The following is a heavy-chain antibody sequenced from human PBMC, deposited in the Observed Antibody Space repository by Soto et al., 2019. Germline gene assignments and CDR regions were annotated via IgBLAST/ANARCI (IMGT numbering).Heavy chain of an antibody. CDR3: ARQSSWYRGAY. D-gene: IGHD6-13*01. CDR2: IYYSGST. V-gene: IGHV4-39*01. Sequence: PSETLSLTCTVSGGSISSSSYYWGWIRQPPGKGLEWIGSIYYSGSTYYNPSLKSRVTISVDTSKNQFSLKLSSVTAADTAVYYCARQSSWYRGAYWGQGTLVTVSS. J-gene: IGHJ4*02. CDR1: GGSISSSSYY.